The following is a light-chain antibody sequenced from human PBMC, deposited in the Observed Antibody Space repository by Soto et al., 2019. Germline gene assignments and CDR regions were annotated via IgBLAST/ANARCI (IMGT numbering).Light chain of an antibody. CDR1: QSVRSY. J-gene: IGKJ3*01. CDR3: QQRSNWPFFT. CDR2: DAS. Sequence: EIVLTQSPATLSLSPGERATLSCRAGQSVRSYLAWYQQKPGQAPRLLIYDASDRATGVPARFSGSGSGTDLTLTISSVEPEDLAVYYCQQRSNWPFFTFGPGTKVDIK. V-gene: IGKV3-11*01.